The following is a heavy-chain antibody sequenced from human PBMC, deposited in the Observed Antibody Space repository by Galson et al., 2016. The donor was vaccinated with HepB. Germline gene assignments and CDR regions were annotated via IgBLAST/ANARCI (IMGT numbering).Heavy chain of an antibody. J-gene: IGHJ4*02. CDR3: AKGDSGRAGYFDY. V-gene: IGHV3-23*01. CDR2: INGPGTGT. Sequence: SLRLSCAASGFTFRSYDIHWVRQAPGKGLEWVSAINGPGTGTNYGDPVKGRFTTSRDNSKNTLFLQMNSLRAEDTAIYYCAKGDSGRAGYFDYWGQGTLVTASS. D-gene: IGHD6-19*01. CDR1: GFTFRSYD.